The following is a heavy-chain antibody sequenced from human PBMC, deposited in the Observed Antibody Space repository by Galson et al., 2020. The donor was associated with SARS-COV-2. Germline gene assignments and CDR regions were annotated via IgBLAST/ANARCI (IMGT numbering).Heavy chain of an antibody. CDR2: IYSGGTT. V-gene: IGHV3-53*01. CDR3: TRESYRYGFYYGMGV. J-gene: IGHJ6*02. D-gene: IGHD5-18*01. CDR1: AGLSVSSNY. Sequence: GESLKISCAASAGLSVSSNYLSWLRQAPGKGLEWVSVIYSGGTTYYAEPVKVRFTISRDKSKNTVYRQMNSLRAEDTAVYYCTRESYRYGFYYGMGVWGQGTTVTVSS.